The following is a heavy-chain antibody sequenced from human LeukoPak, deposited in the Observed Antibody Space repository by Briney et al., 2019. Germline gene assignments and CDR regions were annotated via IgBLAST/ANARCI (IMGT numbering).Heavy chain of an antibody. V-gene: IGHV4-4*07. CDR2: LHTSGST. D-gene: IGHD4-23*01. Sequence: SETLSLTCTVSGGSISSYYWSWIQQPAGEGREWIGRLHTSGSTHYNPSLKSRVTMSVDTSKNQFSLKLSSVTAADTAVYYCARDLYGGTSATFDYWGQGTLVTVSS. CDR1: GGSISSYY. CDR3: ARDLYGGTSATFDY. J-gene: IGHJ4*02.